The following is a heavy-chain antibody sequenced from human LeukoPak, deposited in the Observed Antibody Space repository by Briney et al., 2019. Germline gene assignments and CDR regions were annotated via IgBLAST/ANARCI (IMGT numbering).Heavy chain of an antibody. CDR1: GYTFTSYY. D-gene: IGHD3-16*01. V-gene: IGHV1-46*01. CDR2: INPSGGST. J-gene: IGHJ4*02. Sequence: ASVKVSCKASGYTFTSYYMHWLRQAPGQGLEWMGIINPSGGSTSYAQKFQGRVTMTRDTSTSTVYMELSSLRSEDTAVYYCASAVTTFGDESGNREVADYWGQGTLVTVSS. CDR3: ASAVTTFGDESGNREVADY.